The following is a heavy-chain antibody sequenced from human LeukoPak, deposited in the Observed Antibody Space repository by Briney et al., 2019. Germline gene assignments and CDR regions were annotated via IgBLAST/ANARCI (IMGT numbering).Heavy chain of an antibody. CDR2: IYPRDSDT. CDR3: ARHLVSLRYFDRVRDYYYMDV. Sequence: GESLKISCKGFGYSFTNYWIGWVRQMPGKGLEWMGIIYPRDSDTRYSPSFQGQVTISADKSISTAYLQWSSLKASDTAMYYCARHLVSLRYFDRVRDYYYMDVWGKGTTVTVSS. D-gene: IGHD3-9*01. CDR1: GYSFTNYW. J-gene: IGHJ6*03. V-gene: IGHV5-51*01.